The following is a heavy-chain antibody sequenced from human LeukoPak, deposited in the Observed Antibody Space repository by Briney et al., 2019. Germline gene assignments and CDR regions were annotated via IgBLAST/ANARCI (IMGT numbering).Heavy chain of an antibody. CDR2: INQDGSEK. J-gene: IGHJ4*02. D-gene: IGHD3-16*01. CDR1: GFSFRSHW. Sequence: PGGPLRLSCAASGFSFRSHWMSWVRQAPGKGLEWVANINQDGSEKYYVDSVKGRFTISRDNAENSLYLQMNTLRAEDTAVYYCARDGVVEGIYFDCWGQGNLVTVSS. V-gene: IGHV3-7*01. CDR3: ARDGVVEGIYFDC.